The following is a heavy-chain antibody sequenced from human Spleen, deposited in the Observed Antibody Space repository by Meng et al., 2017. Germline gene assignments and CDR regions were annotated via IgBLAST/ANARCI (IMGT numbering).Heavy chain of an antibody. CDR3: ARLTRWSYYFDY. CDR2: IDISGDTT. CDR1: GFTFSTSA. D-gene: IGHD2-15*01. J-gene: IGHJ4*02. V-gene: IGHV3-23*01. Sequence: GESLKISCAVSGFTFSTSAMSWVRQAPGKGLEWVSAIDISGDTTSYADSVKGRFTISRDNSKNTLYLQMSSLRADDTAVYYCARLTRWSYYFDYWGQGTLVTVSS.